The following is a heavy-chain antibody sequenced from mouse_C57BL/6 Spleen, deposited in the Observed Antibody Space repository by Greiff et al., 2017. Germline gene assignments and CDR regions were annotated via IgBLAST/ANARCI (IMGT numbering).Heavy chain of an antibody. V-gene: IGHV1-19*01. CDR1: GYTFTDYY. Sequence: VQLQQSGPVLVKPGASVKMSCKASGYTFTDYYMNWVKQSHGKSLEWIGVINPYNGGTSYNQKFKGKATLTVDKSSSTAYMELNSLTSEDSAVYYCARERDGSSSGDYWGQGTTLTVSS. J-gene: IGHJ2*01. CDR3: ARERDGSSSGDY. D-gene: IGHD1-1*01. CDR2: INPYNGGT.